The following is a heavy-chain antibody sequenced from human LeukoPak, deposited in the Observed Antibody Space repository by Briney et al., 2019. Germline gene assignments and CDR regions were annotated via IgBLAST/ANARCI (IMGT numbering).Heavy chain of an antibody. CDR1: GYTFTSYA. D-gene: IGHD6-19*01. Sequence: ASVKVSCKASGYTFTSYAMHWVRQAPGQRLEWMGWINAGNGNTKYSQEFQGRVTITRDTSASTAYMELSSLRSEDMAVYYCARDRSGVGTEWLVPGIWGQGTLVTVSS. CDR2: INAGNGNT. J-gene: IGHJ4*02. V-gene: IGHV1-3*03. CDR3: ARDRSGVGTEWLVPGI.